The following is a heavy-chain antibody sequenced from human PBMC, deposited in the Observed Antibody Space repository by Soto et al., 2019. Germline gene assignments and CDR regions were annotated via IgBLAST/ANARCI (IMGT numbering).Heavy chain of an antibody. J-gene: IGHJ4*02. Sequence: PSETLSLTCTVSGGSISSGDYYWSWLRQPPGKGLECIGYFSYSGNTYYNPSLESRVTISVDTSKSQFSLKLRSVTAADTAVYYVAGLCTYDVSAYFPGGGQGTLVXVSS. CDR2: FSYSGNT. CDR3: AGLCTYDVSAYFPG. V-gene: IGHV4-30-4*01. CDR1: GGSISSGDYY. D-gene: IGHD3-22*01.